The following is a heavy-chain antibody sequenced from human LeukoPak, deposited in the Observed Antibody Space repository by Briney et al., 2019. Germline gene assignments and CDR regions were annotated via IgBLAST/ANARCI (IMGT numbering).Heavy chain of an antibody. J-gene: IGHJ4*02. V-gene: IGHV4-59*01. Sequence: SETLPLTCTVSGGSISSYYWSWIRQPPGKGLEWIGYIYYSGSTNYNPSLKSRVTISVDTSKNQFSLKLSSVTAADTAVYYCARGRDGDLDYWGQGTLVTVSS. CDR2: IYYSGST. CDR3: ARGRDGDLDY. CDR1: GGSISSYY. D-gene: IGHD4-17*01.